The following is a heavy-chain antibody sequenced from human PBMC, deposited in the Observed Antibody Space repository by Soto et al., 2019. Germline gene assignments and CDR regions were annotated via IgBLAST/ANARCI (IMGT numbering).Heavy chain of an antibody. D-gene: IGHD6-13*01. V-gene: IGHV3-30-3*01. Sequence: GGSLRLSCAASGFTFSSYAMHWVRQAPGKGLEWVAVISYDGSNKYYADSVKGRFTISRDNAKNSLYLQMNSLRAEDTAVYYCAIALAAAGPIDYWGQGTLVTVSS. CDR2: ISYDGSNK. CDR3: AIALAAAGPIDY. J-gene: IGHJ4*02. CDR1: GFTFSSYA.